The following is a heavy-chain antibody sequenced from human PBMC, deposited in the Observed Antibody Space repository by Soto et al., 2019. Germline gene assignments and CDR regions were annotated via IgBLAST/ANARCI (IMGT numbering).Heavy chain of an antibody. V-gene: IGHV4-30-4*01. CDR3: ASETYYYDSGGYPAY. J-gene: IGHJ4*02. D-gene: IGHD3-22*01. Sequence: PSETLSLTCTVSGGSISSGDYYWSWIRQPPGKGLEWIWYIYYSGSTYYNPSLKSRVTISEDTSKNQFSLKLSSVTAADTAVYYCASETYYYDSGGYPAYGGQGTLFTVSS. CDR2: IYYSGST. CDR1: GGSISSGDYY.